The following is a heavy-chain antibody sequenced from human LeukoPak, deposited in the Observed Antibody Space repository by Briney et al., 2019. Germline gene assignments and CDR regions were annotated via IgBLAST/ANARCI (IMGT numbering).Heavy chain of an antibody. CDR3: ARAPGAMVTRQVDWFDP. J-gene: IGHJ5*02. V-gene: IGHV4-31*03. Sequence: SQTLSLTCTVSGGSISSGGYYWSWIRQHPGKGLEWIGYIYYSGSTYYNPSLKSRVTISVDTSKNQFSLKLSSVTAADTAVYYCARAPGAMVTRQVDWFDPWGQGTLVTVSS. D-gene: IGHD5-18*01. CDR1: GGSISSGGYY. CDR2: IYYSGST.